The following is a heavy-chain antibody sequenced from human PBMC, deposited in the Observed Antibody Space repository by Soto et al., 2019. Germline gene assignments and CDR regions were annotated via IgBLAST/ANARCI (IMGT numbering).Heavy chain of an antibody. D-gene: IGHD6-19*01. CDR1: GGTLSNDI. J-gene: IGHJ6*02. Sequence: SVKVSCKTSGGTLSNDIITWVRPAPGQGLEWMGRNIPLLDTANYAQKFQGRATITADKSTGTAYMELNSLRSEDTAVYYCARPSEACSGWSTCYHYYGLDVWGQGTTVTVSS. CDR2: NIPLLDTA. CDR3: ARPSEACSGWSTCYHYYGLDV. V-gene: IGHV1-69*08.